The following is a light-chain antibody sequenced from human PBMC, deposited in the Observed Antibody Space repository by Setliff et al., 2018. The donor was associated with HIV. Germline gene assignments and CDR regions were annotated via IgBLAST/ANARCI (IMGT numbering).Light chain of an antibody. CDR1: SSDIGSYNL. CDR2: EVI. Sequence: QSALTRPASVSGSPGQSITISCTGTSSDIGSYNLVSWYQQHPGKVPKLKIYEVIKRPSGVSNRFSGSKSGNTASLTISGLQAEGEADYYCCSYAGSSYVFGTGTKVTVL. J-gene: IGLJ1*01. V-gene: IGLV2-23*02. CDR3: CSYAGSSYV.